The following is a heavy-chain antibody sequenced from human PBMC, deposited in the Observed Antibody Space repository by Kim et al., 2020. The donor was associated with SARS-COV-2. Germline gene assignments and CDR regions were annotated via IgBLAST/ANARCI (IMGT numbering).Heavy chain of an antibody. CDR2: ISSSSSYT. J-gene: IGHJ5*01. Sequence: GGSLRLSCAASGFTFRSYSMNWVRQAPGKGLEWVSSISSSSSYTYYADSVKGRFTISRDNAKNSLYLQMNSLRAEDTAVYYCARLAAAVMQKGWFDPWGQGTLVTVSS. V-gene: IGHV3-21*01. CDR1: GFTFRSYS. CDR3: ARLAAAVMQKGWFDP. D-gene: IGHD6-13*01.